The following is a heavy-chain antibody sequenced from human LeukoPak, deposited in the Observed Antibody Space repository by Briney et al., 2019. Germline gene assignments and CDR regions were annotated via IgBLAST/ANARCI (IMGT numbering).Heavy chain of an antibody. D-gene: IGHD3-9*01. CDR3: ARGTWDDVLTGHVDY. CDR2: ISYDGSGK. CDR1: GFTFSSYA. J-gene: IGHJ4*02. V-gene: IGHV3-30-3*01. Sequence: GGSLRLSCAASGFTFSSYAMHWVRQAPGKGLEWVAVISYDGSGKYYADSVKGRLTISRDNSKKTLYLQMNSLRAEDTAVYYCARGTWDDVLTGHVDYWGQGTLVTVSS.